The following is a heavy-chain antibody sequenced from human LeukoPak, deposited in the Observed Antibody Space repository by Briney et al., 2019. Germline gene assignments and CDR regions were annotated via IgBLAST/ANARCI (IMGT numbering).Heavy chain of an antibody. CDR3: ARVLGPSSSGIPYYFDY. CDR1: GFMFNTYG. D-gene: IGHD6-19*01. CDR2: IWYDGSEK. J-gene: IGHJ4*02. Sequence: GGSLRLSCAASGFMFNTYGMHWVRQAPGKGPEWVAVIWYDGSEKYYAGSVKGRFTISRDDSKNTVYLQMNSLRAEDTAMYYCARVLGPSSSGIPYYFDYWGQGTVVTVSS. V-gene: IGHV3-33*08.